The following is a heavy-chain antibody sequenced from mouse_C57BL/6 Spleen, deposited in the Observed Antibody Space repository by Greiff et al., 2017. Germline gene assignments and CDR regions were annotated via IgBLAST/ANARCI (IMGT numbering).Heavy chain of an antibody. CDR1: GYAFSSYW. V-gene: IGHV1-80*01. J-gene: IGHJ2*01. D-gene: IGHD1-1*01. CDR2: IYPGDGDT. CDR3: ARRDYGTLDY. Sequence: VKLMESGAELVKPGASVKISCKASGYAFSSYWMNWVKQRPGKGLEWIGQIYPGDGDTNYNGKFKGKATLTADKSSSTAYMQLSSLTSEDSAVYFCARRDYGTLDYWGQGTTLTVSS.